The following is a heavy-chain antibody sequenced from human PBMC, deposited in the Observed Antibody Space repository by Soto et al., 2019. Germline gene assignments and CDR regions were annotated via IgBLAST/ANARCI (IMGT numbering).Heavy chain of an antibody. CDR3: ARLVGAYDSYCDH. J-gene: IGHJ4*02. CDR2: IYPGDSET. Sequence: GESLKISCKASGYDFARTWIGWVRQLPGKGLDWLGIIYPGDSETRYSPSFRGQVTFSVDMSISTAYLQWSSLKTSDIAIYYCARLVGAYDSYCDHWGQGTRVTVSS. V-gene: IGHV5-51*01. CDR1: GYDFARTW. D-gene: IGHD5-12*01.